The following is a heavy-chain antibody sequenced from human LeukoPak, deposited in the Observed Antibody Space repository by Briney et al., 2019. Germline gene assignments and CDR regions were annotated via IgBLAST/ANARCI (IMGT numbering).Heavy chain of an antibody. D-gene: IGHD6-19*01. CDR2: IYHSGNT. V-gene: IGHV4-4*09. Sequence: KPSETLSLTCSVPGASMSNNYWSWIRQPPGKGLEVIGYIYHSGNTNYSPSLESRVTMSVDESKNQFSLRVHFVSAADTAVYYCASTRRAAVAGRFDSWGQGTLVTVSS. J-gene: IGHJ4*02. CDR3: ASTRRAAVAGRFDS. CDR1: GASMSNNY.